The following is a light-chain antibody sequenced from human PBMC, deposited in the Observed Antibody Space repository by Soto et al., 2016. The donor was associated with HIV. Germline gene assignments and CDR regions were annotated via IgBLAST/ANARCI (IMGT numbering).Light chain of an antibody. J-gene: IGKJ2*01. V-gene: IGKV1-39*01. CDR1: QMINSY. CDR3: QQTYSTLST. Sequence: DIQMTQSPSSLSAYIGDRVTITCRASQMINSYLNWYHQKPGKAPKLLIYAASSLHVGVPSRFTGSGSGTDFSLTISNLQPEDFATYYCQQTYSTLSTFGQGTKLEIK. CDR2: AAS.